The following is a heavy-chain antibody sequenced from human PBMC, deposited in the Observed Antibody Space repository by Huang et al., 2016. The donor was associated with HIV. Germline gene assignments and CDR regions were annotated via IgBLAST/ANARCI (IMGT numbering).Heavy chain of an antibody. Sequence: EVQLAQSGPEVTKPRESLKISCKGSGFSFTNYWIGWVRQMPGTGLEWMGIIYPGDSYTNYSPSFKGQVTIAADKSISTADLQWSSLKASDTAMYYCVRGTSGYYYRTDYWGQGTLVTVSS. D-gene: IGHD3-22*01. CDR1: GFSFTNYW. V-gene: IGHV5-51*01. CDR2: IYPGDSYT. J-gene: IGHJ4*02. CDR3: VRGTSGYYYRTDY.